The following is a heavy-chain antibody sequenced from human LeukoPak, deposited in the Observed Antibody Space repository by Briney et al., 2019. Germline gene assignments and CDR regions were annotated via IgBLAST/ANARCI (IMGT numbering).Heavy chain of an antibody. J-gene: IGHJ4*02. CDR1: GFTFSNAW. CDR3: CGLYYDY. V-gene: IGHV3-15*01. Sequence: PGGSLRLSCAASGFTFSNAWMNWVRQAPGKGLEWVGHIKRKTDGGTTAYAAPVKGRFTISRDDSKNTLYLQMNSLGIEDTAIYYCCGLYYDYWGQGTLVTVSS. D-gene: IGHD2-21*01. CDR2: IKRKTDGGTT.